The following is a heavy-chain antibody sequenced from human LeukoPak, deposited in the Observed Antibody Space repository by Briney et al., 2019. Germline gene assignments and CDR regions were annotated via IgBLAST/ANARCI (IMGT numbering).Heavy chain of an antibody. CDR2: VSGRDDST. J-gene: IGHJ4*02. Sequence: GASLRLSCAASGFTFSTYAMSWVRQAPGKGLEWVSDVSGRDDSTYYADSVKGRFTISRDTSKNTLYLQMNSLRAEDTAVYYCVKWGDYDILTGYYDPDYWGQGTLVTVSS. V-gene: IGHV3-23*01. CDR3: VKWGDYDILTGYYDPDY. CDR1: GFTFSTYA. D-gene: IGHD3-9*01.